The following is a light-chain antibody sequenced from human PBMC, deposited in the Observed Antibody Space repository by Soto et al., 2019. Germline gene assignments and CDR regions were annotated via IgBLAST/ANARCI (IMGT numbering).Light chain of an antibody. J-gene: IGKJ5*01. V-gene: IGKV3-20*01. Sequence: IVLTQSPCTLSLSPGERATLSCRASQSVSSSYLAWYQQKPGQAPRLLIYGASSRATGIPDRFSGSGSGTDFTLTISRLEPEDFAVYYCQQYGSSRNTFGQGTRLEIK. CDR2: GAS. CDR3: QQYGSSRNT. CDR1: QSVSSSY.